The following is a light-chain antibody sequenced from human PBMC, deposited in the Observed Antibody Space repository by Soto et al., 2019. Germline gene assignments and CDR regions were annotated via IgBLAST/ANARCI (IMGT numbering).Light chain of an antibody. CDR3: QYSDSSISGYV. Sequence: QSVLTQPPSVSGAPGQRVTISCTGSSSNIGAGYDVHWYQQLPGTAPKLLIYGNSNRPSGVLDQLSGSNSGTSASLAITWVQADDEAAYYYQYSDSSISGYVFGTGTKLTVL. CDR2: GNS. J-gene: IGLJ1*01. CDR1: SSNIGAGYD. V-gene: IGLV1-40*01.